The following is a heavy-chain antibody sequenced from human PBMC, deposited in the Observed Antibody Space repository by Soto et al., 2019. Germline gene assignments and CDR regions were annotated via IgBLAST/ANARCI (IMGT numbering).Heavy chain of an antibody. V-gene: IGHV3-66*01. D-gene: IGHD6-13*01. CDR3: ASIQWGSSSHIDD. CDR1: GFTVSSNY. Sequence: EVQLVESGGGLVQPGGSLRLSCAASGFTVSSNYMSWVRQAPGNGLEWVSVIYSGGRTYYADSVKGRFTISRDNSKNTLYLQRNSLRAEDTAVYYCASIQWGSSSHIDDWGQGTLVTVSS. CDR2: IYSGGRT. J-gene: IGHJ4*02.